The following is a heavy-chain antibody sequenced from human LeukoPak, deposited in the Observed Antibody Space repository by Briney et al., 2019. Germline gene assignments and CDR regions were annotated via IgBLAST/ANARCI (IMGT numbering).Heavy chain of an antibody. V-gene: IGHV4-59*01. CDR2: IYYSGST. D-gene: IGHD3-9*01. CDR1: GGSISSYY. Sequence: SETLSLTCTVSGGSISSYYWSWIRQPPGKGLEWIGYIYYSGSTNYNPSLKSRVTISVGTSKNQFSLKLSSVTAADTAVYYCARDRSNYDILTGPAYGMDVWGQGTTVTVSS. J-gene: IGHJ6*02. CDR3: ARDRSNYDILTGPAYGMDV.